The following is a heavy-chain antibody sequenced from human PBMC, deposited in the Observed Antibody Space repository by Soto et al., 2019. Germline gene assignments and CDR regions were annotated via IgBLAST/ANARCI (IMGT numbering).Heavy chain of an antibody. V-gene: IGHV1-69*02. CDR3: ARGLHYDSISLDDY. CDR1: GGTFSSYT. CDR2: IIPILGIA. J-gene: IGHJ4*02. D-gene: IGHD3-22*01. Sequence: QVQLVQSGAEVKKPGSSVKVSCKASGGTFSSYTISWVRQAPGQGLEWMGRIIPILGIANYAQKFQGRVTITAEKSTSTAYRELSSLRSEDTAVYYCARGLHYDSISLDDYWGQGPRVTVSS.